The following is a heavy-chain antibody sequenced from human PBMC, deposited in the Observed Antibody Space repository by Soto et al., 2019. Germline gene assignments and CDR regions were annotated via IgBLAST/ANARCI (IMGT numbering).Heavy chain of an antibody. V-gene: IGHV1-18*04. CDR3: AREEYRQLDH. CDR2: ISTNSGHT. Sequence: QVQLVQSGAEVKKPGASVKVSCKASGYTFTNYGISWVRQAPGQGLEWMGWISTNSGHTDYAQNLRGRVTMTTDTSTTTAYMELRSLRCDDTAVYYCAREEYRQLDHWGEGTLVTVSS. CDR1: GYTFTNYG. J-gene: IGHJ4*02. D-gene: IGHD1-1*01.